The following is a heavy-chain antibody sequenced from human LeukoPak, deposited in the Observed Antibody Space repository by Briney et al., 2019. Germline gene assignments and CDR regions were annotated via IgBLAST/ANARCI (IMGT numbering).Heavy chain of an antibody. CDR3: ARGKGTHGDYYFDY. D-gene: IGHD4-17*01. J-gene: IGHJ4*02. CDR2: IKQDGSEK. Sequence: GALRLSFAAPGFTFCSYWMSWGRQAPGKGLGGGANIKQDGSEKYYVDSVKGRFTISRDNAKNSLYLQMNSLRAEDTAVYYCARGKGTHGDYYFDYWGQGTLVTVSS. V-gene: IGHV3-7*03. CDR1: GFTFCSYW.